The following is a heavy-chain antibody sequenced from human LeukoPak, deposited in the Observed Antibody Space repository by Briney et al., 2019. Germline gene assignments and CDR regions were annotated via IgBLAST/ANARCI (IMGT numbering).Heavy chain of an antibody. V-gene: IGHV3-74*03. CDR1: GFTFNTYW. Sequence: GGSLRLSCAASGFTFNTYWMHWVRQAPGKGLVWVSRINSDGSSIKYADSVKGRFTISRDNAKNTLYLQMNSLRAEDTAVYYCARDPGLYSSSWFFDYWGQGTLVTVSS. D-gene: IGHD6-13*01. J-gene: IGHJ4*02. CDR2: INSDGSSI. CDR3: ARDPGLYSSSWFFDY.